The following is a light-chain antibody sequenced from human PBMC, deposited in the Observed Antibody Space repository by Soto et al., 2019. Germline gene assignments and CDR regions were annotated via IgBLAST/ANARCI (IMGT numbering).Light chain of an antibody. CDR3: CSYATGSTLG. V-gene: IGLV2-23*01. CDR2: EGS. J-gene: IGLJ2*01. CDR1: SSDVGSYNF. Sequence: QSALTQPASVSGSPGQSITISCTGTSSDVGSYNFVSWYQQHPGKAPKLMIYEGSKRPSGISIRFSGSKSGNTAYRTISGLQSEDEADYYCCSYATGSTLGFGGGTKVTVL.